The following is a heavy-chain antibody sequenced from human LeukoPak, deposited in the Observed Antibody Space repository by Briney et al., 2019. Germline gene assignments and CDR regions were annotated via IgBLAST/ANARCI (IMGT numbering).Heavy chain of an antibody. CDR2: ISGSGGST. D-gene: IGHD2-15*01. CDR1: GFTFSSYA. CDR3: ATLGYCSGGSCYRTEYYYGMDV. Sequence: GGSLRLSCAASGFTFSSYAMSWVRQAPGKGLEWVSAISGSGGSTYYADSVKGRFTISRDNSKNTPYLQMNSLRAEDTAVYYCATLGYCSGGSCYRTEYYYGMDVWGQGTTVTVSS. V-gene: IGHV3-23*01. J-gene: IGHJ6*02.